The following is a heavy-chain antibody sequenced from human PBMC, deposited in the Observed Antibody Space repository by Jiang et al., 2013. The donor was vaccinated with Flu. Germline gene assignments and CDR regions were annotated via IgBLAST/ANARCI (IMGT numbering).Heavy chain of an antibody. CDR3: ARDLRCTSTSCYVDYYYGMDV. Sequence: QPGGSLRLSCARSGFTFSTYSMNWVRQAPGKGLEWVSYISRSSSAIYYADSVKGRFTISRDNARNSLYLQMNSLRDEDTAVYYCARDLRCTSTSCYVDYYYGMDVWGQGTTVTVSS. J-gene: IGHJ6*02. V-gene: IGHV3-48*02. CDR2: ISRSSSAI. D-gene: IGHD2-2*01. CDR1: GFTFSTYS.